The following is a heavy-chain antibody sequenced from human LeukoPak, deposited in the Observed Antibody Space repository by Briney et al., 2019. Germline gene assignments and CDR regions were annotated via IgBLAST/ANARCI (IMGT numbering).Heavy chain of an antibody. J-gene: IGHJ6*03. CDR2: INPNSGGT. Sequence: ASVKVSCKASGYTFTGYYMHWVRQAPGQGLEWMGWINPNSGGTNYAQKFQGRVTMTRDTSISTAYMELSRLRSDDTAVYYCARGDYELYYYYYMDVWGKGTTVTVSS. CDR3: ARGDYELYYYYYMDV. CDR1: GYTFTGYY. D-gene: IGHD3-16*01. V-gene: IGHV1-2*02.